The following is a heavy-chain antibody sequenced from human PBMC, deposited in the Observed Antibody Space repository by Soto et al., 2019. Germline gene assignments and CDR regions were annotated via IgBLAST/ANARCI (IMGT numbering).Heavy chain of an antibody. J-gene: IGHJ6*02. V-gene: IGHV3-23*01. CDR3: AKGVMWDSMGMDV. CDR2: ISGSGGST. D-gene: IGHD1-26*01. Sequence: EVQLLESGGKLVQPGGSLRLSCAASGFTFSSYAMSWVRQAPGKGLEWVSAISGSGGSTYYADSVKGRFTISRDNSKNTLYLQMNSLRAEDTAVYYCAKGVMWDSMGMDVWGQGTTVTVSS. CDR1: GFTFSSYA.